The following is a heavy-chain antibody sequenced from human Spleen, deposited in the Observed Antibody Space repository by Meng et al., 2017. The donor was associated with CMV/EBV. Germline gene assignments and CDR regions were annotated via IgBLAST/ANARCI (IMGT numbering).Heavy chain of an antibody. V-gene: IGHV3-21*01. CDR2: IGSRGAYI. CDR1: GFSFSAYS. Sequence: GESLKISCAASGFSFSAYSMAWVRQAPGKGLECVSAIGSRGAYIYYADSVKGRFTISRDNAENSLYLQIDSPRVEDTAVYYCAREFSGFDYWGQGTPVTVS. CDR3: AREFSGFDY. J-gene: IGHJ4*02. D-gene: IGHD3-22*01.